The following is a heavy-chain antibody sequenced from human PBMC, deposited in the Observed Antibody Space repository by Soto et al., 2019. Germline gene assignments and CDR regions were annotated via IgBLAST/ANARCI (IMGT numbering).Heavy chain of an antibody. J-gene: IGHJ5*02. D-gene: IGHD1-26*01. CDR2: IYYSGST. CDR1: GGSITSSSYY. V-gene: IGHV4-39*01. CDR3: ATQEVGGSYVYTFDP. Sequence: QLHLRESGPGLVKPSETLSLTCTVSGGSITSSSYYWGWIRQPPGQGLEWIGSIYYSGSTYYNPSLKSRVTTSLDTSSNQFSLQLSFVTAADTAVYYCATQEVGGSYVYTFDPWGQGTLVTVSS.